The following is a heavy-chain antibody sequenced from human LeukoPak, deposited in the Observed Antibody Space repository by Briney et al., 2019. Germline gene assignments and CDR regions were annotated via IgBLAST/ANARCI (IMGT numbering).Heavy chain of an antibody. CDR1: GDSVSGNSAA. CDR2: TYYRSKWYN. Sequence: SQTLSLTCAISGDSVSGNSAAWNWIRRSPSRGLEWLGRTYYRSKWYNDYAVSVKSRITINPDTSKNQFSLQLNSVTPEDTAVYYCARTKYYYDSSGYYSYFDYWGQGTLVTVSS. CDR3: ARTKYYYDSSGYYSYFDY. J-gene: IGHJ4*02. D-gene: IGHD3-22*01. V-gene: IGHV6-1*01.